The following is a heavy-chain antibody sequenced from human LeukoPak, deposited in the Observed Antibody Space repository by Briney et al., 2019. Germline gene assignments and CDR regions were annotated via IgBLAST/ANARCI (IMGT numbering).Heavy chain of an antibody. J-gene: IGHJ4*02. V-gene: IGHV3-30*01. D-gene: IGHD3-22*01. CDR1: GFTFSSHA. CDR3: ARDPTYYYDSSGYSETRPFDY. CDR2: ISYDGSNK. Sequence: GRSLRLSCAASGFTFSSHAMHWVRQAPGKGLEWVAVISYDGSNKYYADSVKGRFTISRDNSKNTLYLQMNSLRAEDTAVYYCARDPTYYYDSSGYSETRPFDYWGQGTLVTVSS.